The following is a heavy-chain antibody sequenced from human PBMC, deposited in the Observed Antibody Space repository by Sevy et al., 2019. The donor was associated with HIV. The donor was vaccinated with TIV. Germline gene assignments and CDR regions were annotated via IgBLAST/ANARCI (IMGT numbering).Heavy chain of an antibody. V-gene: IGHV5-51*01. Sequence: GESLKISCKGSGYSFTSYWIGWVRQMPGKGLEWMGIIYPGDSDTRYSPSFQGQVTISADKSISTAYLQWSSLKASDTAMYYCARLLAVAGTTGYGDAFDIWGQGTMVTVSS. CDR2: IYPGDSDT. CDR3: ARLLAVAGTTGYGDAFDI. CDR1: GYSFTSYW. J-gene: IGHJ3*02. D-gene: IGHD6-19*01.